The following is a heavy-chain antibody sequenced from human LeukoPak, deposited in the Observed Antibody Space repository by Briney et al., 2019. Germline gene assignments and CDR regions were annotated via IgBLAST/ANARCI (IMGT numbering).Heavy chain of an antibody. Sequence: GASLKSSCKGSVGTFSSSAISCVRQAPGQGLEWIGRIIPIFGIANYAQKFQGRVTITAEKSTSTAYMELSSLRSEDTAVYYCAGSEDATWFDPWGQGTLVTVSS. CDR1: VGTFSSSA. D-gene: IGHD3-10*01. CDR2: IIPIFGIA. CDR3: AGSEDATWFDP. V-gene: IGHV1-69*04. J-gene: IGHJ5*02.